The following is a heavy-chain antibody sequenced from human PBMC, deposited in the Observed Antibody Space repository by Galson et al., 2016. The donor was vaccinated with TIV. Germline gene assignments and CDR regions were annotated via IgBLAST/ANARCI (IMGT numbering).Heavy chain of an antibody. Sequence: SLRLSCAASGFTFSSYRMQWVRQAPGKGLEWVALISFEERIQNYADSVWGRFTISRENSKNTVYLQMDGLRYEDTAVYYCARGKEGLVVDYWGQGTMVTVSS. CDR3: ARGKEGLVVDY. D-gene: IGHD1-26*01. V-gene: IGHV3-30*04. J-gene: IGHJ4*02. CDR1: GFTFSSYR. CDR2: ISFEERIQ.